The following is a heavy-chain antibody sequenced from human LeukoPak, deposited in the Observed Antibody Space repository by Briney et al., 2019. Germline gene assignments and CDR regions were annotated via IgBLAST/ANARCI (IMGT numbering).Heavy chain of an antibody. CDR3: ARTSVTTVTTFDL. D-gene: IGHD4-17*01. J-gene: IGHJ4*02. Sequence: SQTLSLTCSLSGGSISRGGYYWSWIRQHPGKGLEWIGYIYFSGITHYNPSLERRVIISVDTSKNQFSLKVSSVTAADTAVYYCARTSVTTVTTFDLWGQGTLVTVSS. CDR2: IYFSGIT. CDR1: GGSISRGGYY. V-gene: IGHV4-31*03.